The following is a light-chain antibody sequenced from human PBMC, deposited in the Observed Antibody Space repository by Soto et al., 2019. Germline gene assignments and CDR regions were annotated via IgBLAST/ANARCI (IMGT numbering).Light chain of an antibody. J-gene: IGKJ1*01. V-gene: IGKV1-39*01. Sequence: DIQMTQSPSSLSASVGVRVTITCRASQSISSYLNWYQQKPGKAPKLLIYAASSLQSGVPSRFSGRGSGTDFTLTISSLQPEDFATYYCQQSYSTLWTFGQGTKVEIK. CDR2: AAS. CDR3: QQSYSTLWT. CDR1: QSISSY.